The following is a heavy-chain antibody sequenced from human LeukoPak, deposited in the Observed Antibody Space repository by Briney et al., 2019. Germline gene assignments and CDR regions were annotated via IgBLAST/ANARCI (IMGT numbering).Heavy chain of an antibody. Sequence: ASVKVSCKASGYTFTGYYMHWVRQAPGQGLEWLGRINPKTGGSNYAQKLQGRVTMTTDTSTSTAYMELRSLRSDDTAVYYCARDLRNYMDVWGKGTTVTVSS. CDR3: ARDLRNYMDV. CDR2: INPKTGGS. J-gene: IGHJ6*03. CDR1: GYTFTGYY. V-gene: IGHV1-2*06.